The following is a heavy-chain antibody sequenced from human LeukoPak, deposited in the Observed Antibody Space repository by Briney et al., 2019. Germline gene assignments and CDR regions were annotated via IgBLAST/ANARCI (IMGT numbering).Heavy chain of an antibody. CDR1: GGSISSYY. CDR2: IYTSGST. D-gene: IGHD4-17*01. J-gene: IGHJ4*02. Sequence: PSETLSLTCTVSGGSISSYYWSGIRQPAGKGLEWIGRIYTSGSTNYNPSLKSRVTMSVDTSKNQFSLELSSVTAADTAVYYCARWDFYGDYVDYWGQGTLVTVSS. V-gene: IGHV4-4*07. CDR3: ARWDFYGDYVDY.